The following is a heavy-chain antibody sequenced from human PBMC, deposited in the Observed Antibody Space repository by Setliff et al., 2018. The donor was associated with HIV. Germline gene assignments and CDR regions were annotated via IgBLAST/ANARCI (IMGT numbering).Heavy chain of an antibody. Sequence: SETLSLTCSVSGVSVGSGDYYWHWIRQHPEKALEWIGYIFHSGDTYYNPSLKSRISMSVDTSKNQFSLELTSLTAADTAVYYCATRPRIAARPLDYWGQGMLVTVSS. D-gene: IGHD6-6*01. J-gene: IGHJ4*02. CDR1: GVSVGSGDYY. CDR2: IFHSGDT. V-gene: IGHV4-31*03. CDR3: ATRPRIAARPLDY.